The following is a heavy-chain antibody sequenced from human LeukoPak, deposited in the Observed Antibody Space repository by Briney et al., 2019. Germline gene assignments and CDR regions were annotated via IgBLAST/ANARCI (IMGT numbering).Heavy chain of an antibody. CDR3: AKDSSSGYVGDFDY. V-gene: IGHV3-30*02. CDR2: IRYDGSNK. CDR1: GFTFSSCG. Sequence: GGSLRLSCAASGFTFSSCGMHWVRQSAGQGLQWVAFIRYDGSNKYYADSVKGRFTISRDNSKNTLYLQMNSLRAGDTAVYYCAKDSSSGYVGDFDYWGQGTLVTVSS. D-gene: IGHD5-12*01. J-gene: IGHJ4*02.